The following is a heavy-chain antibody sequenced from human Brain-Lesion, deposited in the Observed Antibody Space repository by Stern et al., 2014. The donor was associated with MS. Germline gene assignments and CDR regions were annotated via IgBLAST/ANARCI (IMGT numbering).Heavy chain of an antibody. V-gene: IGHV4-61*02. CDR2: IFNSGRT. J-gene: IGHJ6*02. CDR3: ARGRVVPGFQYYATDV. CDR1: GGSISSGGYY. Sequence: QLQLQESGPGLVKPSQTLSLSCTVSGGSISSGGYYWSWIRQPAGKGLEWIGRIFNSGRTSHNPSLKSRVTISKATSKNPFHPRLNSMTAADTAVYYCARGRVVPGFQYYATDVWGQGTTVIVSS. D-gene: IGHD2-2*01.